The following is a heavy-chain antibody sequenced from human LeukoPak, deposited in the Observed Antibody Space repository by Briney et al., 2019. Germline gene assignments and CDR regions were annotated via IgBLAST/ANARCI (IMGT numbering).Heavy chain of an antibody. CDR3: AKPARTDYADY. D-gene: IGHD1-14*01. CDR2: IGGSGGNT. CDR1: GFTFTSYA. Sequence: GGSLRLSCAASGFTFTSYAMNWVRQAPGKGLEWVSAIGGSGGNTYYADSVKGRFTISRDNSKNTLYLQMNSLRAEDTAVYYCAKPARTDYADYWGQGTLVTVSS. V-gene: IGHV3-23*01. J-gene: IGHJ4*02.